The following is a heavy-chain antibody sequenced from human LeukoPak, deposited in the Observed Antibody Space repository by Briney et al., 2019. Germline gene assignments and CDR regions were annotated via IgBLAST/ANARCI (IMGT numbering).Heavy chain of an antibody. CDR2: IYYSGST. D-gene: IGHD2-2*01. CDR1: GGSISSGDYY. CDR3: VRDGRLYQLPRLDY. V-gene: IGHV4-30-4*08. J-gene: IGHJ4*02. Sequence: PSETLSLTCTVSGGSISSGDYYWSWIRQPPGKGLEWIGYIYYSGSTYYNPSLKSRVTISVDTSKNQFSLKLSSVTAADTAVYYCVRDGRLYQLPRLDYWGQGTLVTVSS.